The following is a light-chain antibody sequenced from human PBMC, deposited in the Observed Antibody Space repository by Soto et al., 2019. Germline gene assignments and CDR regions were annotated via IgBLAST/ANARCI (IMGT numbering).Light chain of an antibody. V-gene: IGKV1-39*01. Sequence: DIQMTQSPSSLPASVGDRVTITCRANQTSSIYLNLYQQNPGKAPKLLIHSASSLESGVPSRFSGSGSGTDFTLTISSLQPEDFATFYCQQTYSSFWTFGQGTKVEIK. J-gene: IGKJ1*01. CDR1: QTSSIY. CDR3: QQTYSSFWT. CDR2: SAS.